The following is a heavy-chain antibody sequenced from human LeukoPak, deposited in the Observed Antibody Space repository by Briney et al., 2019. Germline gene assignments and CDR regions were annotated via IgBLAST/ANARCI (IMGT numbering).Heavy chain of an antibody. D-gene: IGHD3-9*01. Sequence: GGSLRLSCAASGFTVSSKYMSWVRQAPGKGLEWVSLISIAGSTNYADSVKGRFTISRDNPKNTLYLQMDSLRAEDTAVYYCASHPRRLAYFDYWGQGTPVTVSS. CDR1: GFTVSSKY. CDR2: ISIAGST. V-gene: IGHV3-66*04. CDR3: ASHPRRLAYFDY. J-gene: IGHJ4*02.